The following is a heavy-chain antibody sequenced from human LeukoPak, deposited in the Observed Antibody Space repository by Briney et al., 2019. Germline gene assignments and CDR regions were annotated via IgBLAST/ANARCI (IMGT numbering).Heavy chain of an antibody. J-gene: IGHJ4*02. D-gene: IGHD3-10*01. CDR2: IGSSSSTI. CDR3: ARTYYGSGNSHFDF. Sequence: TGGSLRLSCAASGXTFSSYAMNWVRQAPGKGLEWVSYIGSSSSTIYYADSVKGRFTISRDNARNSLYLQMNSLRDEDTALYNCARTYYGSGNSHFDFWGQGTLVTVSS. CDR1: GXTFSSYA. V-gene: IGHV3-48*02.